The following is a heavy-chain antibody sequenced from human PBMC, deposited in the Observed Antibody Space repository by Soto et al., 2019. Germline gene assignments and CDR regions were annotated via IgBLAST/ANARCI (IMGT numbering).Heavy chain of an antibody. CDR1: GFTVSSNY. CDR3: ARSRQGVLLWFGADYYYYMDV. V-gene: IGHV3-66*01. D-gene: IGHD3-10*01. Sequence: GGSLRLSCAASGFTVSSNYMSWVRQAPGKGLEWVSVIYSGGSTYYADFVKGRFTISRDNSKNTLYLQMNSLRAEDTAVYYCARSRQGVLLWFGADYYYYMDVWGKGTTVTVSS. J-gene: IGHJ6*03. CDR2: IYSGGST.